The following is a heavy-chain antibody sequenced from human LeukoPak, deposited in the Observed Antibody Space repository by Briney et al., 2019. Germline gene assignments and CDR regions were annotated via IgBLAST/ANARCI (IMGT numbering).Heavy chain of an antibody. V-gene: IGHV4-61*08. D-gene: IGHD3-9*01. Sequence: SETLSLTCTVSGGSVSSGGYYWSWIRQHPGKGLEWIGYIYYSGSTYYNPSLKSRVTISVDTSKNQFSLKLSSVTAADTAVYYCARVHDILTGYYSDYWGQGTLVTVSS. J-gene: IGHJ4*02. CDR3: ARVHDILTGYYSDY. CDR1: GGSVSSGGYY. CDR2: IYYSGST.